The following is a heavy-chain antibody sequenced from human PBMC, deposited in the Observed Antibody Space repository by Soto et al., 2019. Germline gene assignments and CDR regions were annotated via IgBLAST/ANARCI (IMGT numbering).Heavy chain of an antibody. D-gene: IGHD3-3*01. Sequence: GGSLRLSCAASGFTVSSNYMSWVRQAPGKGLEWVSVIYSGGSTYYADSVKGRFTISRDNSKNTLYLQMNSLRAEDTAVYYCARATYDFWSGYYTNNTELRYYYYMDVWGKGTTVTVSS. CDR3: ARATYDFWSGYYTNNTELRYYYYMDV. V-gene: IGHV3-66*01. CDR1: GFTVSSNY. J-gene: IGHJ6*03. CDR2: IYSGGST.